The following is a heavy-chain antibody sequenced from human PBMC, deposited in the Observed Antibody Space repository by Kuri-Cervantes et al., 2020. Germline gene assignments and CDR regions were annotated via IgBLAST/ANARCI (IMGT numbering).Heavy chain of an antibody. D-gene: IGHD3-3*01. J-gene: IGHJ4*02. CDR3: ARVTMGISIFGVIDY. CDR2: IQQDGNEK. Sequence: GGSLRLSCAASGFTFSSYWMSWVRQAPGKGLEWVADIQQDGNEKYYVDSVKGRFTISRDNAKNSLYLQMNSLRAEDTAVYYCARVTMGISIFGVIDYWGQGTLVTVSS. V-gene: IGHV3-7*03. CDR1: GFTFSSYW.